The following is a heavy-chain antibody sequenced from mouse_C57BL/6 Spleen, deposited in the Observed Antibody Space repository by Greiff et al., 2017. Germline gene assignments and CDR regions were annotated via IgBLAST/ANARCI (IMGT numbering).Heavy chain of an antibody. CDR3: ARSGSITTVVGDY. CDR1: GYTFTSYW. J-gene: IGHJ2*01. V-gene: IGHV1-53*01. Sequence: VQLQQPGTELVKPGASVKLSCKASGYTFTSYWMHWVKQRPGQGLEWIGNINPSNGGTDYNEKFKSKATLTVDKSSSTAYMQLSSLTSEDSAVYYCARSGSITTVVGDYWGQGTTLTVSS. CDR2: INPSNGGT. D-gene: IGHD1-1*01.